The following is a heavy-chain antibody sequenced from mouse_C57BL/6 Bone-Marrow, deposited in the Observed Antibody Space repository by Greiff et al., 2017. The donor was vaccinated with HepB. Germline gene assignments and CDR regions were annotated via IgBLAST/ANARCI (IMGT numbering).Heavy chain of an antibody. CDR1: GFTFSSYG. CDR2: ISSGGSYT. Sequence: EVKVVESGGDLVKPGGSLKLSCAASGFTFSSYGMSWVRQTPDKRLEWVATISSGGSYTYYPDSVKGRFTISRDNAKNTLYLQMSSLKSEDTAMYYCARDRLGSWCAYWGQGTLVTVSA. V-gene: IGHV5-6*01. J-gene: IGHJ3*01. CDR3: ARDRLGSWCAY. D-gene: IGHD1-1*01.